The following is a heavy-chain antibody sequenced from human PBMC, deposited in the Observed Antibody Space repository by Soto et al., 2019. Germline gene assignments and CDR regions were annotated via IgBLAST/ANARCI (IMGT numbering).Heavy chain of an antibody. D-gene: IGHD3-3*01. CDR1: GGSISNYF. CDR2: IDNSGST. CDR3: ARGGQDFWSGPFDY. V-gene: IGHV4-4*07. Sequence: SETLSLTCTVCGGSISNYFCNWIRQPAGKGLEWIGRIDNSGSTNYNPSLKSRITMSADTSRNQFSLKLNSVTAADTAVYYCARGGQDFWSGPFDYWGQGALVTVSS. J-gene: IGHJ4*02.